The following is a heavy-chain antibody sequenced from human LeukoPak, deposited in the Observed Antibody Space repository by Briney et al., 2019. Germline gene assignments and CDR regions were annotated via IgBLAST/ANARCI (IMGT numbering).Heavy chain of an antibody. V-gene: IGHV4-34*01. J-gene: IGHJ5*02. Sequence: PSETLSLTCAVSGGSFRGYYWSWIRQPPGKGLEWIGEINHSGSTNYNPSLKSRVTISIDTSKNQFSLKLSSVTAADTAVYYCARCSSSLASMTTVFDPWGQGTLVTVSS. CDR1: GGSFRGYY. D-gene: IGHD4-11*01. CDR3: ARCSSSLASMTTVFDP. CDR2: INHSGST.